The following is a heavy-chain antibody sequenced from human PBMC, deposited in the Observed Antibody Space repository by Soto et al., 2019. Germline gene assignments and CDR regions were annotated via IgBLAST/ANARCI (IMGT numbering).Heavy chain of an antibody. CDR3: ARHQTLGYSSSWHHAFDI. Sequence: SETLSLTCTVSGGSVSSSSYYWGWVRQPPGKGLEWIGSIYYSGSTYYNLSLKSRVTISVDTSKNQFSLKLSSVTAADTAVYYCARHQTLGYSSSWHHAFDIWGQGTMVTVSS. D-gene: IGHD6-13*01. J-gene: IGHJ3*02. CDR1: GGSVSSSSYY. CDR2: IYYSGST. V-gene: IGHV4-39*01.